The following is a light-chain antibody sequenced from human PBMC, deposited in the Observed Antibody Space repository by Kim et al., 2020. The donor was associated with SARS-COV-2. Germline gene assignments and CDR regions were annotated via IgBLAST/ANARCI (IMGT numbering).Light chain of an antibody. CDR1: QSVSSSY. Sequence: LCPGQRATLSCRASQSVSSSYLAWYQQKPGQAHRLLIYGASSRATGIPDRFSGSGSGTDFTLTISRLEPEDFAVYYCQQYGSSPYTFGQGTKLEI. CDR2: GAS. J-gene: IGKJ2*01. CDR3: QQYGSSPYT. V-gene: IGKV3-20*01.